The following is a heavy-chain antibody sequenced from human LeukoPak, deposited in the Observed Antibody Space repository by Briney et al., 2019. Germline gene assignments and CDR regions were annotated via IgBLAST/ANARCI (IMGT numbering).Heavy chain of an antibody. Sequence: SGGSLRLSCAASGFTFSNAWMSWVRQAPGEGLEWLGFIRSKTHSGATEYAASVRGRFTISRDDSKSIAYLQMNSLKIEDTAMYYCTRGYSYGFHWGQGTLVTASS. CDR3: TRGYSYGFH. CDR1: GFTFSNAW. CDR2: IRSKTHSGAT. J-gene: IGHJ4*02. D-gene: IGHD5-18*01. V-gene: IGHV3-49*04.